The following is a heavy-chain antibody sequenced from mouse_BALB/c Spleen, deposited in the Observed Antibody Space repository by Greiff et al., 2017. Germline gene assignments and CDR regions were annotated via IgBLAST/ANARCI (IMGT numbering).Heavy chain of an antibody. D-gene: IGHD2-1*01. Sequence: EVQLVESGPGLVKPSQSLSLTCTVTGYSITSDYAWNWIRQFPGNKLEWMGYISYSGSTSYNPSLKSRISITRDTSKNQFFLQLNSVTTEDTATYYCARDGNPDYWGQGTTLTVSS. V-gene: IGHV3-2*02. CDR3: ARDGNPDY. CDR2: ISYSGST. CDR1: GYSITSDYA. J-gene: IGHJ2*01.